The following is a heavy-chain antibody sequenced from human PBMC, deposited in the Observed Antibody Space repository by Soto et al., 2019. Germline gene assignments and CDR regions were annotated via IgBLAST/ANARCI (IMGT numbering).Heavy chain of an antibody. CDR2: IYHSGST. J-gene: IGHJ3*02. D-gene: IGHD3-10*01. Sequence: SETLSLTCAVSGGSISSGGYSWSWIRQPPGKGLEWIGYIYHSGSTYYNPSLKSRVTTSVDRSKNQFSLKLSSVTAADTAAYYCARVWGGAFDIWGQGTMVTVSS. V-gene: IGHV4-30-2*01. CDR1: GGSISSGGYS. CDR3: ARVWGGAFDI.